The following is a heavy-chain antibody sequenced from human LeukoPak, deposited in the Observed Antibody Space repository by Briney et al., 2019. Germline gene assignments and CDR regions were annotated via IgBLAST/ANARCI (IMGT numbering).Heavy chain of an antibody. V-gene: IGHV3-23*01. D-gene: IGHD2-8*01. CDR1: GFNFNMFA. J-gene: IGHJ4*01. Sequence: PGGSLRLSCRGSGFNFNMFAMNWVRQAPGQGLEWVSGLSRGGETTNYADSVKGRFTISRDMSKNMVFLQMNSLRPEDTAVYYCAKQQRIRHCSEGVCMEGYYFDYWGHGSLVTVSS. CDR3: AKQQRIRHCSEGVCMEGYYFDY. CDR2: LSRGGETT.